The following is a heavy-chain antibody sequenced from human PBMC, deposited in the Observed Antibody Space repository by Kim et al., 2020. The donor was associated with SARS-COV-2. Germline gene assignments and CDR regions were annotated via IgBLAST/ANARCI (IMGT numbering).Heavy chain of an antibody. CDR2: ISSSSSFM. V-gene: IGHV3-21*01. J-gene: IGHJ4*02. Sequence: GGSLRHSCAASGFTFRSYSMSWVRQAPGKGLEWVSSISSSSSFMFYADSVKGRFTISRDNAKNSLYLQMNSLRAEDTAVYYCASSLWSDWYYFDYWGQGTLVTVSS. CDR3: ASSLWSDWYYFDY. D-gene: IGHD2-21*02. CDR1: GFTFRSYS.